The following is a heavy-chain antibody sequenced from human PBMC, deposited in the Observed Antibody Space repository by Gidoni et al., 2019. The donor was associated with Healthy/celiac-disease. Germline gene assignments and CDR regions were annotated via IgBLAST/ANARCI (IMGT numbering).Heavy chain of an antibody. J-gene: IGHJ3*02. CDR2: IVVGSGNT. V-gene: IGHV1-58*02. CDR3: AAASLSDDSSGYRSRGAFDI. CDR1: GFTFTSSA. D-gene: IGHD3-22*01. Sequence: QMQLVQSGPEVKKPGTSVKVSCKASGFTFTSSAMQWVRQARGQRLEWIGWIVVGSGNTNYAQKFQERVTITRDMSTSTAYMELSSLRSEDTAVYYCAAASLSDDSSGYRSRGAFDIWGQGTMVTVSS.